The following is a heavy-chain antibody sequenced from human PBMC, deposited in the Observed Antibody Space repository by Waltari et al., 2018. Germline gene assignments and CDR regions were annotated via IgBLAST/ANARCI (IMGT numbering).Heavy chain of an antibody. Sequence: EVQLLESGGGLVQPGGSLRLSCAASGFTFSSYAMRWVPQAPGKGLEWVSAISGSGGSTYYADSVKGRFTISRDNSKNTLYLQMNSLRAEDTAVYYCAKGVEIAAAGFDYWGQGTLVTVSS. CDR2: ISGSGGST. V-gene: IGHV3-23*01. CDR1: GFTFSSYA. J-gene: IGHJ4*02. D-gene: IGHD6-13*01. CDR3: AKGVEIAAAGFDY.